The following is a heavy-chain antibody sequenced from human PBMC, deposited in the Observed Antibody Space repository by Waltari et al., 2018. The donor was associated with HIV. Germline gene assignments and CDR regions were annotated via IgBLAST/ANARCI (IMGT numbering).Heavy chain of an antibody. Sequence: QLQMVQSGAEVKKTGSSVKVSCKASGYTFNSRSLPGVRQAPGQALEWMGWITPFNGNTNYAQKFQDRVTITRDRSMSTAYMELSSLRFEDTAMYYCARSRDYGSGKDYDMDVWGQGTTVTVSS. D-gene: IGHD3-10*01. J-gene: IGHJ6*02. V-gene: IGHV1-45*02. CDR1: GYTFNSRS. CDR3: ARSRDYGSGKDYDMDV. CDR2: ITPFNGNT.